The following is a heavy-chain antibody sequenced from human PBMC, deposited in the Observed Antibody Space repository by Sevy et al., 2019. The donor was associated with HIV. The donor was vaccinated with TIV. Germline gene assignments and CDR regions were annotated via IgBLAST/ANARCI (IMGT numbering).Heavy chain of an antibody. V-gene: IGHV1-2*02. CDR3: SRDLRLRGYSYGCFDY. J-gene: IGHJ4*02. CDR2: INPNSGDT. CDR1: GYTFTGQY. D-gene: IGHD5-18*01. Sequence: ASVKVSCKASGYTFTGQYIHWVRQAPAQGLEWMGWINPNSGDTNYAQEFQGRVTMTRVTSISTAYMELSGLKSDDTAVYYCSRDLRLRGYSYGCFDYWGQGTLVTVSS.